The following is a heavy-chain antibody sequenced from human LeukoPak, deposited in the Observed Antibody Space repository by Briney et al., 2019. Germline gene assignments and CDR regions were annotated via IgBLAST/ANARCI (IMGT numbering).Heavy chain of an antibody. CDR1: GFTFSSYW. J-gene: IGHJ4*02. Sequence: GGSLRLSCAASGFTFSSYWMSWVRQAPGKGLEWVSSISSSSSYIYYADSVKGRFTISRDNAKNSLYLQMNSLRAEDTAVYYCARSSLSTVISHFDYWGQGTLVTVSS. V-gene: IGHV3-21*01. CDR2: ISSSSSYI. CDR3: ARSSLSTVISHFDY. D-gene: IGHD4-17*01.